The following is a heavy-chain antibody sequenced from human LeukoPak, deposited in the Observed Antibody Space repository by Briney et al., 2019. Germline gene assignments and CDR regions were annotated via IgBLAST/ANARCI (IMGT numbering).Heavy chain of an antibody. CDR2: INPSGGST. Sequence: VASVKVSCKASGYTFTSYYMHWVRQAPGQGLEWMGIINPSGGSTSYAQKFQGRVTMTRDTSTSTVYMELSSLRSEDTAVYYCARDSELNYYGSGSTLDYWGQGTLVTVSS. D-gene: IGHD3-10*01. V-gene: IGHV1-46*01. CDR3: ARDSELNYYGSGSTLDY. J-gene: IGHJ4*02. CDR1: GYTFTSYY.